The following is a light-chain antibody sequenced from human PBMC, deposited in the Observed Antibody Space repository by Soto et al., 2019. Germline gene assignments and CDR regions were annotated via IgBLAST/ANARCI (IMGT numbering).Light chain of an antibody. J-gene: IGLJ1*01. CDR1: SSDVGGYNY. Sequence: QSALTQPASVSGSPGQSITISCTGTSSDVGGYNYVSWYQQHPGKAPKLMIYEVSNRPSGVSNRFSGSKSGNAASLTISGLQAEDDGDYYCSSYASSNTRYVFGTGTKLTVL. CDR3: SSYASSNTRYV. V-gene: IGLV2-14*01. CDR2: EVS.